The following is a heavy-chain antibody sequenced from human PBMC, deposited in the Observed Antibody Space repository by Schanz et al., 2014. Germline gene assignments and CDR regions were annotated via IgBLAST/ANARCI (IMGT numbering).Heavy chain of an antibody. D-gene: IGHD6-13*01. CDR1: GGTFSTYT. CDR2: IIPILGIA. J-gene: IGHJ4*02. CDR3: ASSVAGYSSSWDFDY. V-gene: IGHV1-69*02. Sequence: QVQLVQSGAEAKKPGSSVKVSCKASGGTFSTYTISWVRQAPGQGLEWMGRIIPILGIANYAQKFQGRVTITADKSTFTAYMDVSSLRSEDTAVYYCASSVAGYSSSWDFDYWGQGTLVTVSS.